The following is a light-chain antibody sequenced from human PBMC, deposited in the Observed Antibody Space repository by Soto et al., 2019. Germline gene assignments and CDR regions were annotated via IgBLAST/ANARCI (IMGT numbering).Light chain of an antibody. CDR1: QSVSTN. J-gene: IGKJ1*01. CDR2: GAS. V-gene: IGKV3D-15*01. Sequence: IVMTQSPANLSVSPGQRATLSCRASQSVSTNLAWYQQKPGQAPRLLIYGASTRATGIPARFSGSGSGTEFTLTISGLQSDDFAVYYCQQYSNWPPWTFGQGTRVDFK. CDR3: QQYSNWPPWT.